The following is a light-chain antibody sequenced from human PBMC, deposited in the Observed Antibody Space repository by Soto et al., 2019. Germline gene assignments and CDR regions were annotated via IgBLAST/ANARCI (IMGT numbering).Light chain of an antibody. V-gene: IGLV2-14*01. CDR2: DVT. CDR1: SSDVGGYNY. CDR3: SSYTGSSTPYV. Sequence: QSALTQPASVSGSPGQSITISCTGISSDVGGYNYVSWYQQHPVKAPKLLIYDVTNRPSGVSDRFSGSKSGNTASLTISGLQAEDDADYYCSSYTGSSTPYVFGTGTKLTVL. J-gene: IGLJ1*01.